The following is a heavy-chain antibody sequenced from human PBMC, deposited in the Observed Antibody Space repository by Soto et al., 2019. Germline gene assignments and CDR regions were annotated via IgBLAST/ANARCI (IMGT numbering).Heavy chain of an antibody. D-gene: IGHD3-9*01. V-gene: IGHV3-23*01. CDR3: AKAGRIDWSPFVDY. CDR2: IGSGGST. CDR1: GFTFGSYS. Sequence: PGGSLRLSCAASGFTFGSYSMNWVRQAPGMGLEWVASIGSGGSTYYADSVKGRFTISRDNSKNTLYLQMNSLRAEDTAVYYCAKAGRIDWSPFVDYWGQGTLVTVSS. J-gene: IGHJ4*02.